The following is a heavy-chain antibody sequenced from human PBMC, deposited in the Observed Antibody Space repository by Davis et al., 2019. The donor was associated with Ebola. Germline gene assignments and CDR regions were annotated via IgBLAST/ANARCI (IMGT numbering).Heavy chain of an antibody. J-gene: IGHJ4*02. V-gene: IGHV3-30*02. CDR3: ARSTKLGS. CDR1: GFIFRSYG. CDR2: IRYDGGDK. D-gene: IGHD3-16*01. Sequence: GGSLRLSCAASGFIFRSYGMHWVRQAPGKGLEWVAFIRYDGGDKYHADSVKGRFTISRDNSKNTLYLQMNSLRAEDTAVYYCARSTKLGSWGQGTLVTVSS.